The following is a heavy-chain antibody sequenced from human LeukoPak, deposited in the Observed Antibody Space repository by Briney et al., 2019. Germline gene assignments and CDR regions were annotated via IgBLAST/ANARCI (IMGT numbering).Heavy chain of an antibody. CDR3: ARAHQGGSYKRSYYYYYMDV. CDR1: GFTVSSNY. Sequence: GGSLRLSCAASGFTVSSNYMSWVRQAPGKGLEWVSVIYSGGSTYYADSVKGRFTISRDNSKNTLYLQMNSLRAEDTAVYYCARAHQGGSYKRSYYYYYMDVWGKGTTVTVSS. J-gene: IGHJ6*03. V-gene: IGHV3-53*01. CDR2: IYSGGST. D-gene: IGHD1-26*01.